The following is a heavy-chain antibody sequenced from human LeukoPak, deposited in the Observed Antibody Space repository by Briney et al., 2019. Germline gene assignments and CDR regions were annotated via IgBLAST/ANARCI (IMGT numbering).Heavy chain of an antibody. CDR3: ARHDYSNYGYFDY. CDR2: IYYSGST. J-gene: IGHJ4*02. D-gene: IGHD4-4*01. CDR1: GGPISTYY. V-gene: IGHV4-59*08. Sequence: PSETLSLTCTVSGGPISTYYWSWIRQPPGKGLEWIGYIYYSGSTNYNPSLKSRVTISVDTSKNQFSLKLSSVTAADTAVYYCARHDYSNYGYFDYWAREPWSPSPQ.